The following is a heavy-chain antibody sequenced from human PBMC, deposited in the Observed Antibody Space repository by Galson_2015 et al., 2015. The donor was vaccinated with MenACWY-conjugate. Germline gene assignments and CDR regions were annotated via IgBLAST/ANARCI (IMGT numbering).Heavy chain of an antibody. V-gene: IGHV3-15*07. CDR1: GFTFSNAW. J-gene: IGHJ4*02. CDR3: TTDRRAPPHDFWSGYYPL. Sequence: LRLSCAASGFTFSNAWMNWVRQAPGKGLEWVGRIKSKTDGGTTDYAAPVKGRFTISRDDSKNTLYLQMNSLKTEDTAVYYCTTDRRAPPHDFWSGYYPLWGQGTLVTVSS. CDR2: IKSKTDGGTT. D-gene: IGHD3-3*01.